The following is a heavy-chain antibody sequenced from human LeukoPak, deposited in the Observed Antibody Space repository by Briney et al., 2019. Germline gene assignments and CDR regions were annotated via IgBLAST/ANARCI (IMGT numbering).Heavy chain of an antibody. J-gene: IGHJ5*02. CDR1: GGSFSGYY. CDR3: ASRYCSGGSCYWFDP. D-gene: IGHD2-15*01. Sequence: PSETLSLTCAVYGGSFSGYYWSWIRQPPGKGLEWIGSIYYSGSTYYNPSLKSRVTISVDTSKNQFSLKLSSVTAADTAVYYCASRYCSGGSCYWFDPWGQGTLVTVSS. V-gene: IGHV4-34*01. CDR2: IYYSGST.